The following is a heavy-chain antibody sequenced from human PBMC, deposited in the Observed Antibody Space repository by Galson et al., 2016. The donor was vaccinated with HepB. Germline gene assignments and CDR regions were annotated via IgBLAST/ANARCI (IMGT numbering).Heavy chain of an antibody. CDR2: IRGKTDGGTT. D-gene: IGHD4-17*01. Sequence: SLRLSCAASGVTFSNAWMSWVRQAPGKGLEWVGRIRGKTDGGTTEYAAPVKGRFTISRDDSKNTVYLQMNSLITEDTAVYYCTTAFYGVFDYWGQGTLVTVSS. V-gene: IGHV3-15*01. CDR3: TTAFYGVFDY. CDR1: GVTFSNAW. J-gene: IGHJ4*02.